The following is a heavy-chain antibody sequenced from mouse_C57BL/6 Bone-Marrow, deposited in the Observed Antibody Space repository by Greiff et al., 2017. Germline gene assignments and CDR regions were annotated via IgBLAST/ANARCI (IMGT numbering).Heavy chain of an antibody. D-gene: IGHD1-1*01. Sequence: EVKLVESGPVLVKPGPSVKISCKASGFTFTDYYMHWVKQSHGKSLEWIGLVYPSNGGTRSNQKFKGKATLPVATSSRTAYMELNSLTSEDSAVYYCARRRLRSPYYFDYWGQGTTRTVSS. CDR2: VYPSNGGT. V-gene: IGHV1-36*01. CDR3: ARRRLRSPYYFDY. J-gene: IGHJ2*01. CDR1: GFTFTDYY.